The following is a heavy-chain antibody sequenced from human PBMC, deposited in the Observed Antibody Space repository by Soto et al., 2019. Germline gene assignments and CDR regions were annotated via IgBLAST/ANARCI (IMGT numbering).Heavy chain of an antibody. J-gene: IGHJ5*02. CDR3: ARGSYYDSSGYYGP. CDR1: GGSISSGGYY. Sequence: QVQLQESGPGLVKPSQTLSLTCTVSGGSISSGGYYWSWIRQHPGKGLEWIGYIYYSGSTYDNPSLKSRVTISVDTSKNQFSLKLSSVTAAGTAVYYCARGSYYDSSGYYGPWGQGTLVTVSS. CDR2: IYYSGST. V-gene: IGHV4-31*03. D-gene: IGHD3-22*01.